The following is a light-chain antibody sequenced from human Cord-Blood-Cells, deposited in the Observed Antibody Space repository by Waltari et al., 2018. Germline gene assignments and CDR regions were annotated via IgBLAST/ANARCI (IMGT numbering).Light chain of an antibody. Sequence: DLVMTQSPDSLALSLGERATLNCKSSQSVLYSSNNKNYLAWYQQKPGQPPKLLIYWASTRESGVPDRFSGSGSGTDFTLTISSLQAEDVAVYYCQQYYSTPYTFGQGTKLEIK. V-gene: IGKV4-1*01. CDR2: WAS. J-gene: IGKJ2*01. CDR3: QQYYSTPYT. CDR1: QSVLYSSNNKNY.